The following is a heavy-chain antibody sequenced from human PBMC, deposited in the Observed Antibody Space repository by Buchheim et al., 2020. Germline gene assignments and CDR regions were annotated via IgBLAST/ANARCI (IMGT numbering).Heavy chain of an antibody. CDR3: AILSASGGY. CDR1: GITFSDYW. Sequence: EVQLVESGGGLVQPGGSLRLSCAASGITFSDYWMDWVRQVPGKGPVWVSRIKGDGSYIDYADSVKGRFTISIDNAKDTLYLQMNSLRAEDTAVYYCAILSASGGYWGQGTL. CDR2: IKGDGSYI. D-gene: IGHD3-10*01. V-gene: IGHV3-74*01. J-gene: IGHJ4*02.